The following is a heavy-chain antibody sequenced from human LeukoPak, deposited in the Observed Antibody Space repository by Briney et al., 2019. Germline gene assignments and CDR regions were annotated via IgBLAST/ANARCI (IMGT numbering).Heavy chain of an antibody. CDR2: IYESGST. CDR3: ARVPSDYDFWSGYYWYAFDI. CDR1: GGCISSSSYY. J-gene: IGHJ3*02. Sequence: PSETLSLTCTVSGGCISSSSYYWGWIRQPPGKGREWVGSIYESGSTYYNPSLKSRVTISVDTSKNQFSLKLSSVTAADTAVYYCARVPSDYDFWSGYYWYAFDIWGQGTMVTVSS. V-gene: IGHV4-39*01. D-gene: IGHD3-3*01.